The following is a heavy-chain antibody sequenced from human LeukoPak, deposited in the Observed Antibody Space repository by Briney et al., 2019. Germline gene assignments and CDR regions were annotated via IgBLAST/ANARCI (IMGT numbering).Heavy chain of an antibody. Sequence: GGSLRLSCAASGFTFSNAWMSWVRQAPGKGLEWVGRIKSKTDGGTTDYAAPVKGRFTISRDDSKNTLYLQMNSLKTEDTTVYYCTTDSSVASFDYWGQGTLVTVSS. V-gene: IGHV3-15*01. CDR3: TTDSSVASFDY. CDR2: IKSKTDGGTT. D-gene: IGHD4-23*01. J-gene: IGHJ4*02. CDR1: GFTFSNAW.